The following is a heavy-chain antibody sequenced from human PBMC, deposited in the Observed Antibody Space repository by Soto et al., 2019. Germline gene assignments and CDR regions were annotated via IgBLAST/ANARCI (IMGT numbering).Heavy chain of an antibody. D-gene: IGHD3-9*01. J-gene: IGHJ4*02. V-gene: IGHV3-33*01. CDR3: ARGGYYYILTSYFDY. Sequence: QVQLVESGGGVVQPGRSLRLSCAASGFTFSSYGMHWVRQAPGKGLEWVAVIWYDGSNKYYADSVKGRFTISRDNSNNTLYLQMNSLRAEDTAVYYCARGGYYYILTSYFDYWGQGTLVTVSS. CDR2: IWYDGSNK. CDR1: GFTFSSYG.